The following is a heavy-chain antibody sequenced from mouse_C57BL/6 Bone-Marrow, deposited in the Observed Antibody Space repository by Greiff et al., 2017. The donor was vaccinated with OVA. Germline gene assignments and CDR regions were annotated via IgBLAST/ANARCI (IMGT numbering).Heavy chain of an antibody. CDR3: TPLGGFAY. J-gene: IGHJ3*01. D-gene: IGHD2-10*02. CDR1: CFNIKDDY. V-gene: IGHV14-4*01. Sequence: VQLQQSGAELVRPGASAKLSCTASCFNIKDDYMHWVKQRPEQGLEWIGWIDPENGDTEYASKFQGKATITADTSSNTAYLQLSSLTSEDTAVYYCTPLGGFAYWGQGTLVTVSA. CDR2: IDPENGDT.